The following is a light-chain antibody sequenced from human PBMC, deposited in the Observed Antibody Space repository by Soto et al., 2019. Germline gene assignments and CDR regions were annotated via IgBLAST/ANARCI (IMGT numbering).Light chain of an antibody. V-gene: IGLV2-14*01. CDR1: SSDIGGYNF. CDR3: NSYRTVSTYV. Sequence: QSALTQPASVSGSPGQSITIACTGTSSDIGGYNFVSWYQQHPGKAPKLLIYDVGNRPSGVSNRFSGYKSGNTASLTISGLQAEDEAHYYCNSYRTVSTYVVGTGTKVNVL. J-gene: IGLJ1*01. CDR2: DVG.